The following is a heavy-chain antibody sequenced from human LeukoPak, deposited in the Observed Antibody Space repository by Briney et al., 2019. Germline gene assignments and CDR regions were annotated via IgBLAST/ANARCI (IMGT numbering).Heavy chain of an antibody. CDR1: GYTFTSYG. CDR3: AREQDPQYYDFWSGYNNPHYYMDV. D-gene: IGHD3-3*01. Sequence: ASVKVSCKASGYTFTSYGISWVRQAPGQGLEWMGWISAYNGNTNYAQKLQGRVTMTTDTSTSTAYMELRSLRSDDTAVYYCAREQDPQYYDFWSGYNNPHYYMDVWGKGTTVTVSS. CDR2: ISAYNGNT. J-gene: IGHJ6*03. V-gene: IGHV1-18*01.